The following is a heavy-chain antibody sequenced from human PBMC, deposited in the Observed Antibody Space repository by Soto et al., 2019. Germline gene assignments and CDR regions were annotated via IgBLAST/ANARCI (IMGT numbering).Heavy chain of an antibody. V-gene: IGHV4-30-2*01. CDR2: MYYSVST. J-gene: IGHJ5*02. D-gene: IGHD2-2*01. CDR1: GGSIRSGGYS. CDR3: ARVPDR. Sequence: QLQLQESGSGLVKPSQTLCLTCAVSGGSIRSGGYSWCWIRQPPGKGLEWIGYMYYSVSTFYNPSLNSRVTIADNRSKNQFTLKLSSVTAADTAVYYSARVPDRCGQGTLVTVSS.